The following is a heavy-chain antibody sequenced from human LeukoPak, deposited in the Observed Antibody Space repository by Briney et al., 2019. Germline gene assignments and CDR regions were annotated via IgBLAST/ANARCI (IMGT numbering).Heavy chain of an antibody. J-gene: IGHJ4*02. CDR2: INHSGST. V-gene: IGHV4-34*01. CDR3: ARRLGTFDY. CDR1: GGSFSGYY. D-gene: IGHD3-16*01. Sequence: SETLSLTCAVYGGSFSGYYWSWIRQPPGKGLEWIGEINHSGSTNYNPSLKSRVTISVDTSKNQFSLKLSSVTAADTAVYYCARRLGTFDYWGQGTLVTVSS.